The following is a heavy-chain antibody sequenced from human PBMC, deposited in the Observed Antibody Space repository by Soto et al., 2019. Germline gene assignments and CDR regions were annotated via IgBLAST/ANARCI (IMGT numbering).Heavy chain of an antibody. CDR2: IKSKTDGGTT. V-gene: IGHV3-15*01. CDR3: TTEKGIDDFYYYLDY. D-gene: IGHD2-21*02. J-gene: IGHJ4*02. Sequence: GGSLRLSCAASGFTFSNAWMSWVRQAPGKGLEWVGRIKSKTDGGTTDYAAPVKGRFTISRDDSKNTLYLQMNSLKTEDTAVYYCTTEKGIDDFYYYLDYWGQGTLVTV. CDR1: GFTFSNAW.